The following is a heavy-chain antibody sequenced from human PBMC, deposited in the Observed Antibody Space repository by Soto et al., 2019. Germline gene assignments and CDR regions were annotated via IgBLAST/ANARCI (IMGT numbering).Heavy chain of an antibody. CDR2: ISASGGST. V-gene: IGHV3-23*01. CDR1: AFTFSSYA. Sequence: EVQLLESGGGLVQPGGSLRLSCAASAFTFSSYAMSWVRQAPGKGLEWVSAISASGGSTYYADSVKGRFTISRDSSENTLYLQMSSLRADDTAVYYCAKGSGNCVYTFENWGQGTLVTVSS. CDR3: AKGSGNCVYTFEN. J-gene: IGHJ4*02. D-gene: IGHD1-26*01.